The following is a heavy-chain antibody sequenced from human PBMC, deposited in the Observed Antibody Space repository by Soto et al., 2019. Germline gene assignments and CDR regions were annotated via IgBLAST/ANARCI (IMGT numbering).Heavy chain of an antibody. Sequence: ASVKVSCRASGYTFTGYYMHWVRQAPGQGLEWMGRINPNSGGTNYAQKFQGWVTMTRDTSISTAYMELSRLRSDDTAVYYCARALSGYYYYYGMDVWGQGTTVTVSS. CDR2: INPNSGGT. J-gene: IGHJ6*02. D-gene: IGHD1-26*01. CDR3: ARALSGYYYYYGMDV. V-gene: IGHV1-2*04. CDR1: GYTFTGYY.